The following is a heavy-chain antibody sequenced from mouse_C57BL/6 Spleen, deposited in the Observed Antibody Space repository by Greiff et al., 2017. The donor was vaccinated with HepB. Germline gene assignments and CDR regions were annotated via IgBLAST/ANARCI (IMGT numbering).Heavy chain of an antibody. V-gene: IGHV14-4*01. CDR2: IDPENGDT. CDR1: GFNIKDDY. D-gene: IGHD1-1*01. Sequence: EVKLMESGAELVRPGASVKLSCTASGFNIKDDYMHWVKQRPEQGLEWIGWIDPENGDTEYASKFQGKATITADTSSNTAYLQLSSLTSEDTAVYYCTTYYGSREYFDVWGTGTTVTVSS. J-gene: IGHJ1*03. CDR3: TTYYGSREYFDV.